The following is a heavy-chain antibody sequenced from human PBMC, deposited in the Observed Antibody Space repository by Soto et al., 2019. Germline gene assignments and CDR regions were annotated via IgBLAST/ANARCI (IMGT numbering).Heavy chain of an antibody. D-gene: IGHD6-13*01. CDR1: GGTFSSYA. Sequence: QVQLVQSGAEVKKPGSSVKVSCKASGGTFSSYAISWVRQAPGQGLEWMGGIIPIFGTANYAQKFQGRVTSXGXESTSKAYMELSXLXXXXXXXXXXXXSXIAAAGTAGGWFDPWGQGTLVTV. CDR2: IIPIFGTA. J-gene: IGHJ5*02. V-gene: IGHV1-69*01. CDR3: XXSXIAAAGTAGGWFDP.